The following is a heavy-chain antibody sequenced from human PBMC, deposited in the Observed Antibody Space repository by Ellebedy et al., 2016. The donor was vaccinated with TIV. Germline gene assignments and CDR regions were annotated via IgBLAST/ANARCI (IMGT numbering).Heavy chain of an antibody. J-gene: IGHJ4*02. V-gene: IGHV1-2*02. CDR3: VRSRSYYFDN. CDR2: SNLDSGVK. Sequence: AASVKVSCKPSGYTFTNYFLAWVRQAPGQGLEGRGWSNLDSGVKSYAQKFEGRLTLTRETSISKTHMELSSLGSADKAMYYCVRSRSYYFDNWGEGTLVTVSS. CDR1: GYTFTNYF.